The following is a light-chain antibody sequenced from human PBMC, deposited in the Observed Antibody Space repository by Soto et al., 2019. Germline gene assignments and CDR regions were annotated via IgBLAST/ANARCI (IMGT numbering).Light chain of an antibody. CDR3: QQYYSTSTWT. J-gene: IGKJ1*01. CDR1: QSVLYSSNNKNY. V-gene: IGKV4-1*01. CDR2: WAS. Sequence: DIVMTHSPDSLAVSLGERATINCKSSQSVLYSSNNKNYLAWYQQKPGQPPKLLIYWASTRESGVPDRFSGSGSGTDFTLTISSLQAEDVAVYYCQQYYSTSTWTFGQGTKV.